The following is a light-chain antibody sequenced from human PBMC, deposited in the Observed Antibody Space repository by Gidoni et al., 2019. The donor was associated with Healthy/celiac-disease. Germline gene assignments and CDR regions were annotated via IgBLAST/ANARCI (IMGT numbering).Light chain of an antibody. CDR3: QQSYSTLGYT. CDR2: AAS. J-gene: IGKJ2*01. V-gene: IGKV1-39*01. Sequence: DLHITPSPSSLSASVGDRVTITCRASQRISSYLNWYQQKPGKAPKLLIYAASSLQSGVPSRFSGSGSGTDFTLTISSLQPEDFATYYCQQSYSTLGYTFGQGTKLEIK. CDR1: QRISSY.